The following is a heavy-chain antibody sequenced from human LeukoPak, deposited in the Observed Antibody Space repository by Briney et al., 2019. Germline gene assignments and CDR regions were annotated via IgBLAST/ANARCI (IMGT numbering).Heavy chain of an antibody. CDR2: IKQDGSEK. Sequence: GGSLRLSCAASGITFSSYGMHWVRQAPGKGLEWVANIKQDGSEKDYVDSVKGRFTISRDNAKNSVYLQMNSLRVEDTAVYYCAKYCGGDCYGMDVWGQRTTVTVSS. CDR3: AKYCGGDCYGMDV. V-gene: IGHV3-7*01. CDR1: GITFSSYG. D-gene: IGHD2-21*01. J-gene: IGHJ6*02.